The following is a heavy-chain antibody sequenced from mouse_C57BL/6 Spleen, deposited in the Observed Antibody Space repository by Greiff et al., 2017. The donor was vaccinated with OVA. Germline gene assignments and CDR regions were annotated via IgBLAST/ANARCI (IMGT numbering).Heavy chain of an antibody. CDR3: ARVYYGSSPTDYWYFDV. Sequence: EVQLQQSGAELVKPGASVKLSCTASGFNITDCYMHWVKQRTEQGLEWIGRIDPEDGETKYAPKFQGKATITADTSSNTAYLQLSSLTSEDTAVYYCARVYYGSSPTDYWYFDVWGTGTTVTVSS. CDR2: IDPEDGET. V-gene: IGHV14-2*01. D-gene: IGHD1-1*01. J-gene: IGHJ1*03. CDR1: GFNITDCY.